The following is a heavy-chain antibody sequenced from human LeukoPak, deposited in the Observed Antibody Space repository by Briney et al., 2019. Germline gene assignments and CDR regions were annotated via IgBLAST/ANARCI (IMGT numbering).Heavy chain of an antibody. CDR3: ARLNLGWGGYFRWFDP. J-gene: IGHJ5*02. V-gene: IGHV4-59*01. D-gene: IGHD3-3*01. CDR2: IYYSGST. Sequence: KPSETLSLTCTVSGGSISVYYWSWIRQPPGKGLEWIGYIYYSGSTNYNPSLKSRVTISVDTSKNQFSLKLSSVTAADTAVYYCARLNLGWGGYFRWFDPWGQGTLVTVSS. CDR1: GGSISVYY.